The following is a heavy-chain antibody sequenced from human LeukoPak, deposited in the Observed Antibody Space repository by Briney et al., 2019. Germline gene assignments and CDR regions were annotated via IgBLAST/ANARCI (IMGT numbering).Heavy chain of an antibody. CDR3: ARGADSESGVFGR. J-gene: IGHJ2*01. Sequence: SETLSFICNVSRGSVSSYFWSWIRQPAGKGLEWIGRVHASGSTNYSPSLRSRVTISLDKSNNNFSLKLTSVTAADTAVYHCARGADSESGVFGRWGRGIPVIVSS. V-gene: IGHV4-4*07. CDR1: RGSVSSYF. D-gene: IGHD2-15*01. CDR2: VHASGST.